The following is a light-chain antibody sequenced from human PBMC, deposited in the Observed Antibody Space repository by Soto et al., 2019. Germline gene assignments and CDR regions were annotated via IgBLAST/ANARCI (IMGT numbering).Light chain of an antibody. CDR1: SSDIGTYNL. V-gene: IGLV2-23*01. CDR2: EGI. J-gene: IGLJ6*01. Sequence: QSVLTQPASVSGSPGQSITISCTGTSSDIGTYNLVSWYQHYPGKAPKLMIYEGIKRPSGVSNRFSGSKSGNTAFLTISGLQAEDEADYDCCSYAGSGTDNYVFGSGTKVTVL. CDR3: CSYAGSGTDNYV.